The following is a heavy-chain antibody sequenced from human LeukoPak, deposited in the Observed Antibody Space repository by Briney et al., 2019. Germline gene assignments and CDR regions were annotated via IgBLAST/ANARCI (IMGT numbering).Heavy chain of an antibody. D-gene: IGHD2-15*01. J-gene: IGHJ4*02. CDR3: ARQRGYCSGGTCYRTPHFDY. CDR1: GGSISGSYY. CDR2: IYYSGTT. Sequence: PSETLSLTCTVSGGSISGSYYWGWIRQPPGKGLEWIGSIYYSGTTYYNPSLKSRVTISVDTPKCYFSLKLSSVTAADTAVYYCARQRGYCSGGTCYRTPHFDYWGQGTLVTSSS. V-gene: IGHV4-39*01.